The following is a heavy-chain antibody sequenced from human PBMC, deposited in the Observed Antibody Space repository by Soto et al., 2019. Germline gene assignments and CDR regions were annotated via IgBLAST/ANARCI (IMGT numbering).Heavy chain of an antibody. CDR1: GFIFDIYS. J-gene: IGHJ6*02. CDR2: ISSSSSYI. CDR3: ARDRGAASDIRYYYYGIDV. Sequence: EVQLVESGGGLVKPGGSLSLSCAASGFIFDIYSMTWVRQAPGKGLELVSSISSSSSYIYYADSVKGRFTISRYNAENSLYLQMSSLRADDPAVYYCARDRGAASDIRYYYYGIDVWGQGTTVTVSS. V-gene: IGHV3-21*01. D-gene: IGHD3-10*01.